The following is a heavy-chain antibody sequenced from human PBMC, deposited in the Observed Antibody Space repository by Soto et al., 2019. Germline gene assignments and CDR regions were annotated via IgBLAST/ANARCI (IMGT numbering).Heavy chain of an antibody. D-gene: IGHD6-19*01. CDR2: INSDGSST. CDR3: ERETTRAARQASGWYWEYFQH. V-gene: IGHV3-74*01. CDR1: GFTFSSYW. J-gene: IGHJ1*01. Sequence: GESLRLSCAASGFTFSSYWMHWVRQAPGKGLVWVSRINSDGSSTSYADSVKGRFTISRDNAKNTLYLQMNSLRAEDTAVYYCERETTRAARQASGWYWEYFQHWGQGTLVTVSS.